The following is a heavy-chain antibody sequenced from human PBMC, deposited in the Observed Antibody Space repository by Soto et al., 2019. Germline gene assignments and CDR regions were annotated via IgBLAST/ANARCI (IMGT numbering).Heavy chain of an antibody. D-gene: IGHD2-2*01. CDR2: ISSSSSTI. Sequence: EVQLVESGGGLVQPGGSLRLPCAASGFTFSSYSMNWVRQAPGKGLEWVSYISSSSSTIYYADSVKGRFTISRDNAKNSVYLQINSLRDEDTAVYYCARESAALNWFDPWGQGTLVTVSS. J-gene: IGHJ5*02. V-gene: IGHV3-48*02. CDR3: ARESAALNWFDP. CDR1: GFTFSSYS.